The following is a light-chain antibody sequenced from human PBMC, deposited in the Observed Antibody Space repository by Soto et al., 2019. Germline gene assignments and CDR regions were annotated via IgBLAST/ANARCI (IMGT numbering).Light chain of an antibody. CDR3: QQYNVWPLT. CDR1: LSVNSN. Sequence: EIVMTQSPVTLSVSPGDRATLSCRASLSVNSNLAWYQHKPGQTPKLLIYVASTRATGIPARFSGSGSGTEFTLTISSPQSEDFAVYYCQQYNVWPLTFGGGTKVEFK. V-gene: IGKV3-15*01. CDR2: VAS. J-gene: IGKJ4*01.